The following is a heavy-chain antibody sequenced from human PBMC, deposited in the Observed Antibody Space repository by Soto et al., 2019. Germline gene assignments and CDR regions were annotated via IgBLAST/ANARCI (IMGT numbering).Heavy chain of an antibody. CDR3: ARMGGSDDYYYYYGMDV. D-gene: IGHD1-26*01. CDR2: INSPSSYI. V-gene: IGHV3-21*01. Sequence: EVQLVESGGGLVKPGGSLTLSCKASGFTFSTYNMNWVRQAPGKGLEWVSSINSPSSYIYYADSVKGRFTISRDNAKNSLFQQMSSLRAEDSAVYYCARMGGSDDYYYYYGMDVWGQGTAVTVSS. CDR1: GFTFSTYN. J-gene: IGHJ6*02.